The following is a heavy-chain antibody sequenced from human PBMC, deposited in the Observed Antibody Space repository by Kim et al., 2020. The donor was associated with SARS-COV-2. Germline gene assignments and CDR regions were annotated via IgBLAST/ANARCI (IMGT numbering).Heavy chain of an antibody. V-gene: IGHV4-39*01. D-gene: IGHD3-10*01. CDR2: IYYSGST. CDR1: GGSISSSSYY. Sequence: SETLSLTRTVSGGSISSSSYYWGWIRQPPGKGLEWIGSIYYSGSTYYNPSLKSRVTISVDTSKNQFSLKLSSVTAADTAVYYCARHPVGYGSGSYYNGYGMDVWGQGTTVTVSS. J-gene: IGHJ6*02. CDR3: ARHPVGYGSGSYYNGYGMDV.